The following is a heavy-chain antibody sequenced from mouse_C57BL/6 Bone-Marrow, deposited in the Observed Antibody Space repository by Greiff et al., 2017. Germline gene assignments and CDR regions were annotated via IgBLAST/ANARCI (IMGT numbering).Heavy chain of an antibody. V-gene: IGHV1-42*01. CDR2: INPSTGGT. CDR1: GYSFTGYY. J-gene: IGHJ2*01. CDR3: ARWGDY. Sequence: VQLQQSGPELVKPGASVKISCKASGYSFTGYYMNWVKQSPEKSLEWIGEINPSTGGTTYNQKFKAKATLTVDKSSSTAYMQLKSLTSEDSAVXYCARWGDYWGQGTTLTVSS.